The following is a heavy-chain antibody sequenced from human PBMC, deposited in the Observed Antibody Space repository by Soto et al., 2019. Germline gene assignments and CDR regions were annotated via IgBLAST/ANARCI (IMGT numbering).Heavy chain of an antibody. CDR2: ISSSSSTI. J-gene: IGHJ6*02. CDR3: ARGRAYYDFWSGYPAPVDGMDV. D-gene: IGHD3-3*01. CDR1: GFTFSSYS. V-gene: IGHV3-48*02. Sequence: GSLRLSCAASGFTFSSYSMNWVRQAPGKGLEWVSYISSSSSTIYYADSVKGRFTISRDNAKNSLYLQMNSLRDEDTAVYYCARGRAYYDFWSGYPAPVDGMDVWGQGTTVTVSS.